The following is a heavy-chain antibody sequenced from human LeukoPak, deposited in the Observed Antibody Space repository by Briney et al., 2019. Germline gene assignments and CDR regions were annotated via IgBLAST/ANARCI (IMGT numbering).Heavy chain of an antibody. Sequence: GGSLRLSCAASGFTFSDYYMSWIRQAPGKGLEWVSAISGSGGSTYYADSVKGRFTISRDNSKNTLYLQMNSLRAEDTAVYYCAKATRPFTIFGVVIGDYWGQGTLVTVSS. V-gene: IGHV3-23*01. D-gene: IGHD3-3*01. CDR1: GFTFSDYY. CDR3: AKATRPFTIFGVVIGDY. J-gene: IGHJ4*02. CDR2: ISGSGGST.